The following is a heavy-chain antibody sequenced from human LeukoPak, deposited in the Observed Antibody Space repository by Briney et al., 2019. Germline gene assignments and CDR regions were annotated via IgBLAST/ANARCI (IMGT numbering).Heavy chain of an antibody. CDR1: GYTLTELS. D-gene: IGHD3-3*01. CDR3: ATGLRFLEWLYFDY. Sequence: GASVKVSCKVSGYTLTELSMHWVRQAPGKGLEWMGGFDPEDGETIYAQKFQGRVTMTEDTSTDTAYMELSSLRSEDTAVYYCATGLRFLEWLYFDYWGQGTLVTVSS. CDR2: FDPEDGET. V-gene: IGHV1-24*01. J-gene: IGHJ4*02.